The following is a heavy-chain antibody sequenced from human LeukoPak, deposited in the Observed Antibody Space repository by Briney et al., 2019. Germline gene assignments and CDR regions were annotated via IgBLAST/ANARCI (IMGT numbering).Heavy chain of an antibody. CDR3: AREPVSSGLHFASDY. CDR1: GFTLSNAW. J-gene: IGHJ4*02. D-gene: IGHD3-22*01. Sequence: GGSLRLSCAASGFTLSNAWMNWVRQAPSKGLEWVAVISYDGSNKYYADSVKGRFTISRDNSKNTLYLQMNSLRAEDTAMYYCAREPVSSGLHFASDYWGQGTLVTVSS. V-gene: IGHV3-30*03. CDR2: ISYDGSNK.